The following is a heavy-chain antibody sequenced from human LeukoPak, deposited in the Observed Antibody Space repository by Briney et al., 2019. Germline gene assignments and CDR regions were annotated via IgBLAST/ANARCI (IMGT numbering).Heavy chain of an antibody. V-gene: IGHV1-8*03. CDR3: ARSIPLWKDLRRDWFDP. CDR2: MNPNSGNT. J-gene: IGHJ5*02. D-gene: IGHD3-10*01. CDR1: GYTFTGYY. Sequence: GASVKVSCKASGYTFTGYYIHWVRQAPGQGLEWMGWMNPNSGNTGYAQKFQGRVTISRNTSISTAYMDLSSLRSDDTAVYYCARSIPLWKDLRRDWFDPWGQGTQVTVSS.